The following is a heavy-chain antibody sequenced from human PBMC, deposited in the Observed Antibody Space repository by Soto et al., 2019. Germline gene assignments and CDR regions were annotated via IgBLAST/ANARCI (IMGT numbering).Heavy chain of an antibody. CDR2: IWYDGSNK. CDR3: ARDQKDIVLMVYAIHGYYYGMDV. CDR1: GFTFSSYG. D-gene: IGHD2-8*01. J-gene: IGHJ6*02. V-gene: IGHV3-33*01. Sequence: PGGSLRLSCAASGFTFSSYGMHWVRQAPGKGLEWVAVIWYDGSNKYYADSVKGRFTISRDNSKNTLYLQMNSLRAEDTAVYYCARDQKDIVLMVYAIHGYYYGMDVWGQGTTVTVSS.